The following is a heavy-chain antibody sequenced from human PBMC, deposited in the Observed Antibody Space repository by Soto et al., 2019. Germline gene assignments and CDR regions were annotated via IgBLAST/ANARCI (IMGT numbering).Heavy chain of an antibody. D-gene: IGHD1-7*01. CDR1: GASFTSNDW. V-gene: IGHV4-4*02. CDR2: IYRTGST. Sequence: QVQLQESGPGLVKPSGTLSLTCAVSGASFTSNDWWPWVRQPPGRGLEWIGEIYRTGSTNYNPSLQSRVTRSLDKSENQFSLKVTSLTAADTAVYSCASRDPGTSVDYWGQGTLVTVSS. CDR3: ASRDPGTSVDY. J-gene: IGHJ4*02.